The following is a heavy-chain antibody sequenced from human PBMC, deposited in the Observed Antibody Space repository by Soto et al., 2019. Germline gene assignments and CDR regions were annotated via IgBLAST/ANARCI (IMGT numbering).Heavy chain of an antibody. CDR3: VRNGFFCLES. CDR2: IYHSGGT. V-gene: IGHV4-4*02. CDR1: GGSITTNSW. Sequence: SETLSLTCAVSGGSITTNSWWSWVRQPPGKELEWIGQIYHSGGTNYNPSLKSRVTISIDKSKSQLSLSLTSLTAADTAVYYCVRNGFFCLESWGQGILVTVSS. J-gene: IGHJ4*02. D-gene: IGHD3-3*01.